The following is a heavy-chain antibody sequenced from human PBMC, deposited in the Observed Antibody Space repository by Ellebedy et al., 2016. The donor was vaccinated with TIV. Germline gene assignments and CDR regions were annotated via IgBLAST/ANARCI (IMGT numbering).Heavy chain of an antibody. CDR1: GDSVSSNNAA. CDR3: AREPAMVRGVVNVIDY. D-gene: IGHD3-10*01. V-gene: IGHV6-1*01. Sequence: SQTLSLTCXISGDSVSSNNAAWNWVRQSPSRGLEWLGRTFYRSKWYNDYAVSVKSRMTINTDTSKNQFSLQLNSVTPEDTAVYYCAREPAMVRGVVNVIDYWGQGTLVTVSS. CDR2: TFYRSKWYN. J-gene: IGHJ4*02.